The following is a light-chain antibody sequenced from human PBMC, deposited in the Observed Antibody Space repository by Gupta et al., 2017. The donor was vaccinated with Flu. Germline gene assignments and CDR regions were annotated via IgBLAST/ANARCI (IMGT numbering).Light chain of an antibody. CDR1: QSVRSDY. V-gene: IGKV3-20*01. CDR2: GAS. Sequence: EIALTQPPGTLSWSTGDRATLSCRASQSVRSDYLAWYQQKPGQAPRLLISGASSRAAGISDRFSGSGSATDFTLTITRLEPEDFAVYYCQQYGSSVTFGPGTKVDIK. J-gene: IGKJ3*01. CDR3: QQYGSSVT.